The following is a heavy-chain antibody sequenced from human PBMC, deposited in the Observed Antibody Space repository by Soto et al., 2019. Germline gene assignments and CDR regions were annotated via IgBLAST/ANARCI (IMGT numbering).Heavy chain of an antibody. V-gene: IGHV3-30-3*01. D-gene: IGHD6-25*01. Sequence: HPGGSLRLSCAASGFTFSSYAMHWVRQAPGKGLEWVAVISYDGSNKYYADSVKGRFTISRDNSKNTLYLQMNSLRAEDTAVYYCARAARVTPKGSAFDIWGQGTMVTVS. CDR3: ARAARVTPKGSAFDI. CDR2: ISYDGSNK. J-gene: IGHJ3*02. CDR1: GFTFSSYA.